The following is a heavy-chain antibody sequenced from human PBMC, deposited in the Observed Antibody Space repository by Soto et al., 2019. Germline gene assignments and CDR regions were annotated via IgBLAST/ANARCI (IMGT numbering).Heavy chain of an antibody. V-gene: IGHV3-33*01. CDR3: ARDRDSYAFYYYYGMDV. CDR2: IWYDGSNK. Sequence: QVQLVESGGGVVQPGRSLRLSCAASGFTFSSYGMHWVRQAPGKGLEWVAVIWYDGSNKYYADSVKGRFTISRDNSKNTLYLQMNSLRAEDTAVYYCARDRDSYAFYYYYGMDVWGQGTTVTVSS. CDR1: GFTFSSYG. D-gene: IGHD5-18*01. J-gene: IGHJ6*02.